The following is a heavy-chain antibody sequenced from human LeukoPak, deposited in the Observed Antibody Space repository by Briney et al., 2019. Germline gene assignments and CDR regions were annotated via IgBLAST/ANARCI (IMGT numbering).Heavy chain of an antibody. CDR3: ANWEVAGLFDY. V-gene: IGHV3-30*02. D-gene: IGHD6-19*01. Sequence: PGGSLRLSCAASGFTFSSCGMHWVRQAPGKGLEWVAFILYDGSHKYYADSVKGRFTISRDNSKNTLYLQMNSLRAEDTAVYYCANWEVAGLFDYWGQGTLVTVSS. CDR2: ILYDGSHK. J-gene: IGHJ4*02. CDR1: GFTFSSCG.